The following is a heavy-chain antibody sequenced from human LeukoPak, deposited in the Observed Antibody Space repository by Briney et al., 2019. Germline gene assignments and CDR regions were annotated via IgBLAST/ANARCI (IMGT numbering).Heavy chain of an antibody. D-gene: IGHD3-10*01. J-gene: IGHJ4*02. V-gene: IGHV3-48*01. CDR2: ISSSSSTI. CDR1: GFTFSSYS. Sequence: PGGSLRLSCAASGFTFSSYSMNWVRQAPGKGLEWVSYISSSSSTIYYADSVKGRFTISRDNAKNSLYLQMNSLRAEDTAVYYCARVLMVRGVIINAPFDYWGQGTLVTVSS. CDR3: ARVLMVRGVIINAPFDY.